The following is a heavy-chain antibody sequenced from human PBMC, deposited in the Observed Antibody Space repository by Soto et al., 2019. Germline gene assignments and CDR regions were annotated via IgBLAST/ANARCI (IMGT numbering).Heavy chain of an antibody. J-gene: IGHJ4*02. CDR2: IYYSGST. D-gene: IGHD6-19*01. V-gene: IGHV4-39*01. Sequence: QLQLQESGPGLVKPSETLSLTCTVSGGSISSSSYYWGWIRQPPGKGLEWIGSIYYSGSTYYNPSLKSRGTISVDTSKNQFSLKLSSVTAADTAVYYCARQGIGYSSGWIDYWGQGTLVTVSS. CDR3: ARQGIGYSSGWIDY. CDR1: GGSISSSSYY.